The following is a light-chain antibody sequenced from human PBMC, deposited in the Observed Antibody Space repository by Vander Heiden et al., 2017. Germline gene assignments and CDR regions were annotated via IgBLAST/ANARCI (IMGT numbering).Light chain of an antibody. CDR2: LNSDGSH. Sequence: QLVLTQSPSAPASLRPSVQLTCPLLSVHSRYAIAWRQQQPEKGPRYLMKLNSDGSHSKGDGIPDRFSGSSSGAERYLTISSLQSEDEADYYCQTWGTGMGVFGGGTKLTVL. V-gene: IGLV4-69*01. J-gene: IGLJ3*02. CDR3: QTWGTGMGV. CDR1: SVHSRYA.